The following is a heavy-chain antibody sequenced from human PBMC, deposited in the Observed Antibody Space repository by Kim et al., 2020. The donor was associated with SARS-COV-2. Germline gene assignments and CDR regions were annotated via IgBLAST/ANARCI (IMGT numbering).Heavy chain of an antibody. D-gene: IGHD6-13*01. Sequence: GGSLRLSCAASGFTFSSYGMHWVRQAPGKGLEWVAVISYDGSNKYYADSVKGRFTISRDNSKNTLYLQMNSLRAEDTAVYYCAKDIGDSSSWPLVDYWGQGTLVTVSS. V-gene: IGHV3-30*18. J-gene: IGHJ4*02. CDR1: GFTFSSYG. CDR3: AKDIGDSSSWPLVDY. CDR2: ISYDGSNK.